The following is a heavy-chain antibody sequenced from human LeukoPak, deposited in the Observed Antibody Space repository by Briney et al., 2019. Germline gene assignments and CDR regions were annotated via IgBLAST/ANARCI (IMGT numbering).Heavy chain of an antibody. CDR1: GGSFSGYY. V-gene: IGHV4-34*01. D-gene: IGHD5-24*01. Sequence: SETLSLTCAVYGGSFSGYYWSWIRQPPGKGLGWIEEINHSGSTNYNPSLKSRVTISVDTTKNQFSLELRSVTAADTAVYYCAREFGSGYNYYYWGQGSLVTVSS. CDR3: AREFGSGYNYYY. CDR2: INHSGST. J-gene: IGHJ4*02.